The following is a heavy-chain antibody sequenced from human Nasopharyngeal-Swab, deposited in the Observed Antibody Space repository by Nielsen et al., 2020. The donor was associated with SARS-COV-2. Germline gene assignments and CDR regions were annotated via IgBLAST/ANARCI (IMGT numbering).Heavy chain of an antibody. J-gene: IGHJ3*02. CDR2: IKSKTDGGTT. V-gene: IGHV3-15*01. D-gene: IGHD5-24*01. Sequence: GESLKISCAASGFTFSNDWMSWVRQAPGKGLEWVGRIKSKTDGGTTDYAAPVKGRFTISRDDSKNTLYLQMNSLKTEDTAVYYCTTGDGAFDIWGQGTMVTVSS. CDR3: TTGDGAFDI. CDR1: GFTFSNDW.